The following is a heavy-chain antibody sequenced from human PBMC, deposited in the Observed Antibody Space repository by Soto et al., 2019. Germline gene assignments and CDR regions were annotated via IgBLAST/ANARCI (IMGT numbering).Heavy chain of an antibody. Sequence: PGGSLRLSCGASGFTFSSYAMSWVRQAPGKGLEWVSAISGSGGSTYYADSVKGRFTISRDNSKNTLYLQMNSLRAEDTAVYYCAKLAVAGTWQYYFDYWGQGTLVTVSS. CDR1: GFTFSSYA. CDR3: AKLAVAGTWQYYFDY. CDR2: ISGSGGST. V-gene: IGHV3-23*01. J-gene: IGHJ4*02. D-gene: IGHD6-19*01.